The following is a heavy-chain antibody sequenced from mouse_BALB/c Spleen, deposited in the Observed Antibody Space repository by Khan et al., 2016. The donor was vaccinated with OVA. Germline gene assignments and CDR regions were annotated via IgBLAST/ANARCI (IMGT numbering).Heavy chain of an antibody. CDR2: ISSTGGT. Sequence: EVQLQESGPGLVKPSQSLSLTCTVTGYSITSDYAWNWIRQFPGNKLEWMGYISSTGGTSYNPSLKSRISVTRDTSKNQFFLQLKSVTTEDTATXYCASTRYYFCGCALDCWGQGTTVTVSS. V-gene: IGHV3-2*02. CDR1: GYSITSDYA. J-gene: IGHJ4*01. D-gene: IGHD2-1*01. CDR3: ASTRYYFCGCALDC.